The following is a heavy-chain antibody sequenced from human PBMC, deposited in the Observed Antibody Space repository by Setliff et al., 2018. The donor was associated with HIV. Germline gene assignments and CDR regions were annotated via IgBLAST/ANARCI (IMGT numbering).Heavy chain of an antibody. CDR1: GHTYNAYG. CDR3: AGPRGDEAFDV. V-gene: IGHV1-18*01. D-gene: IGHD3-10*01. CDR2: ISAHYGST. Sequence: ASVKVSCKAYGHTYNAYGITWVRQAPGQGLEWMGWISAHYGSTKYAQTLQGRVTMTTDTSTNTAYMELRSLRSDDTAVYYCAGPRGDEAFDVWGQGTMVTVSS. J-gene: IGHJ3*01.